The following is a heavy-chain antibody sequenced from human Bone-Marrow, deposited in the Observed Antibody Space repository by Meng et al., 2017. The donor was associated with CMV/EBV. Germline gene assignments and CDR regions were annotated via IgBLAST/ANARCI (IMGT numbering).Heavy chain of an antibody. V-gene: IGHV3-30-3*02. J-gene: IGHJ4*02. CDR1: GFTFSSYA. CDR3: AKSSSGNYPPFDY. D-gene: IGHD4-11*01. Sequence: GESLKISCAASGFTFSSYAMHWVRQAPDKGLEWVAVISYDGSNKYYADSVKGRFTISRDNSKNTLYLQMNSLRAEDTAVYYCAKSSSGNYPPFDYWGQGTLVTVSS. CDR2: ISYDGSNK.